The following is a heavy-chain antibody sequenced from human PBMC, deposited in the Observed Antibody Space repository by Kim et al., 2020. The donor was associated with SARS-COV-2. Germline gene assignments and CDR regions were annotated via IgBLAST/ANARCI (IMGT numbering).Heavy chain of an antibody. CDR3: AKDRWRESSGWYPVAFYI. D-gene: IGHD6-19*01. V-gene: IGHV3-23*01. J-gene: IGHJ3*02. CDR2: ISGSGGST. Sequence: GGSLRLSCAASGFTFSSYAMSWVRQAPGKGLEWVSAISGSGGSTYYADSVKGRFTISRDNSKNTLYLQMNSLRAEDTAVYYCAKDRWRESSGWYPVAFYIWGQGTIVTVSS. CDR1: GFTFSSYA.